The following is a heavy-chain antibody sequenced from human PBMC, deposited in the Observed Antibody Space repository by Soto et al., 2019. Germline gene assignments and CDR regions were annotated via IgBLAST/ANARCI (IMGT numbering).Heavy chain of an antibody. CDR1: GGSISSYY. V-gene: IGHV4-59*08. J-gene: IGHJ6*03. D-gene: IGHD4-4*01. CDR3: ARHLQTVDYYYYMDV. CDR2: IYYSGST. Sequence: SETLSLTCTASGGSISSYYWSWIRRPPGKGLEWIGYIYYSGSTNYNPSLKSRVTISVDTSKNQFSLKLSSVTAADTAVYYCARHLQTVDYYYYMDVWGKGTTVTVSS.